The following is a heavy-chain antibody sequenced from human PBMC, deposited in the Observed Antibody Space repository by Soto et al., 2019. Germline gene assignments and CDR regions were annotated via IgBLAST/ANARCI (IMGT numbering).Heavy chain of an antibody. Sequence: PGGSLRLSCAAPGFTFSSYAMSWVRQSQGKGLERVSAISGSGGRTYYADSVKGRFTISRDNSKNTLSMQMNSLRAEDTAVYYCSILHSSSGIRWFDPGGQGTLVTVSS. D-gene: IGHD6-13*01. CDR2: ISGSGGRT. CDR1: GFTFSSYA. V-gene: IGHV3-23*01. CDR3: SILHSSSGIRWFDP. J-gene: IGHJ5*02.